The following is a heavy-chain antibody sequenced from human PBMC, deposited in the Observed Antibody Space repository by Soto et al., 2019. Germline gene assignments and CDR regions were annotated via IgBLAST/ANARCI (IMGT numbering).Heavy chain of an antibody. V-gene: IGHV4-30-4*01. J-gene: IGHJ6*02. CDR2: IYYSGST. Sequence: SETLSLTCTVSGASISSGDYYWSWIRRPPGKGLEWIGYIYYSGSTYYNPSLKSRVTISLDTSKSQFSLNLSSVTAADTAVYYCARDPFRGPKYDSYSYGMDVWGQGTTVTVSS. CDR1: GASISSGDYY. D-gene: IGHD2-2*01. CDR3: ARDPFRGPKYDSYSYGMDV.